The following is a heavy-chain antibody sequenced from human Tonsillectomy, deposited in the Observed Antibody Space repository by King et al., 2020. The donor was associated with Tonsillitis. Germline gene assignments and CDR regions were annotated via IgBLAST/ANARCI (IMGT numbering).Heavy chain of an antibody. V-gene: IGHV3-30*02. J-gene: IGHJ3*02. D-gene: IGHD3-22*01. CDR3: AKDVGYYYRSGYGGGRAFEI. Sequence: VQLVESGGGVVQPGGSLRLSCAASGFTFNSYGMHWVRQAPGKGLEWVAFIRLDGSNKYYADSVKGRFTISRDNSKNTLYLQMHSLRPEDTAVFYCAKDVGYYYRSGYGGGRAFEIWGQGTMVTVSS. CDR2: IRLDGSNK. CDR1: GFTFNSYG.